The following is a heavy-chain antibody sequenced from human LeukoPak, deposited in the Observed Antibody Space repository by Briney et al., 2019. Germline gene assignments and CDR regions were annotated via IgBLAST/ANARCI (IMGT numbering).Heavy chain of an antibody. Sequence: GGSLRLSCAASGFTFSSYSMNWVRQAPGKGLEWVSSISSSSSYIYYADSVKGRFTISRDNAKNSLYLQMNSLRAEDTAVYYCARSSGSYYLYFEYWWGGSMVVVFS. CDR3: ARSSGSYYLYFEY. J-gene: IGHJ4*02. CDR2: ISSSSSYI. V-gene: IGHV3-21*01. CDR1: GFTFSSYS. D-gene: IGHD1-26*01.